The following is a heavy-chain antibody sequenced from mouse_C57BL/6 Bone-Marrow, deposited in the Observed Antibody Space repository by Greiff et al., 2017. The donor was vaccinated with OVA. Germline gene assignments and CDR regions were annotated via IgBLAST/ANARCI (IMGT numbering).Heavy chain of an antibody. Sequence: QVQLQQSGTELVKPGASVKLSCKASGYTFTSYWMHWVKQRPGQGLEWIGNINPSNGGTNYNEKFKSKATLTVDKSSSTAYMQLSSLTSEDSAVYYCARSDYDYYAMDYWGQGTSVTVSS. CDR2: INPSNGGT. V-gene: IGHV1-53*01. D-gene: IGHD1-1*02. CDR3: ARSDYDYYAMDY. CDR1: GYTFTSYW. J-gene: IGHJ4*01.